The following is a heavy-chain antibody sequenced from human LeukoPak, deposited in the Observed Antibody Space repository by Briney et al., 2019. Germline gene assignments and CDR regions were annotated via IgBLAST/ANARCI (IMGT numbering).Heavy chain of an antibody. CDR1: GYTFTSYD. CDR2: MNPNSGKT. CDR3: AREGRRDDY. Sequence: SVKVSCKASGYTFTSYDINWVRQATGQGLEWMGYMNPNSGKTEYAQKFQGRVTMTADTSISTAYMELNSLRSEDTAVYYCAREGRRDDYWGQGTLVTVSS. D-gene: IGHD1-26*01. J-gene: IGHJ4*02. V-gene: IGHV1-8*01.